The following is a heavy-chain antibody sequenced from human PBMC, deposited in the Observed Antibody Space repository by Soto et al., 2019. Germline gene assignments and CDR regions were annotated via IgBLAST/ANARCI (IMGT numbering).Heavy chain of an antibody. CDR2: IYHSGRP. Sequence: SETLSLTCTVSGVSISSGDYYWSWIRQPPGKDLEWIGYIYHSGRPYYNPSLKSRVTISVDRSKNQFSLRLSSVTAADTAVYYCARVPDYWGQGTLVTVSS. CDR1: GVSISSGDYY. CDR3: ARVPDY. J-gene: IGHJ4*02. V-gene: IGHV4-30-2*01.